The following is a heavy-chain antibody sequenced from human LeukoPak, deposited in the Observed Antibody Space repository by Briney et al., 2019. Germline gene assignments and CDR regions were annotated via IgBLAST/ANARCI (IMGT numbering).Heavy chain of an antibody. CDR3: SPGFAFDV. Sequence: PGGSLRLSCAASGFTFTDYWMHWVRQRPGEGLVWVSHISTDGGRTNYADSVKGQFTTPRDNTKNTVYLQMSSLRAEDPAVYYCSPGFAFDVWGQGTMVTVSS. V-gene: IGHV3-74*01. D-gene: IGHD2-15*01. CDR2: ISTDGGRT. J-gene: IGHJ3*01. CDR1: GFTFTDYW.